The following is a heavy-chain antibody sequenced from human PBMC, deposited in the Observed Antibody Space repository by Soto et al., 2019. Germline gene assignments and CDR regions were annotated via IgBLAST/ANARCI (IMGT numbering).Heavy chain of an antibody. CDR2: IDPSDSYT. CDR3: ATQLPAPLDAFDI. D-gene: IGHD1-7*01. V-gene: IGHV5-10-1*01. J-gene: IGHJ3*02. Sequence: GESLKISCKGSGYSFTSYWISWVRQMPGKGLERMGRIDPSDSYTNYSPSFQGHVTISADKSISTAYLQWSSLKASDTAMYYCATQLPAPLDAFDIWGQGTMVTVSS. CDR1: GYSFTSYW.